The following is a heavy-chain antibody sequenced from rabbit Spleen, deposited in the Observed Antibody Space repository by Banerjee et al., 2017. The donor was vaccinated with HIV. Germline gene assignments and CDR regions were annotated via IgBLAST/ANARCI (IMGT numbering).Heavy chain of an antibody. V-gene: IGHV1S40*01. CDR2: IEVGSSGFT. J-gene: IGHJ6*01. D-gene: IGHD1-1*01. CDR3: ARDTSSSFSSYGMDL. CDR1: GVSFSFSSY. Sequence: QQLEESGGGLVKPGASLTLTCTASGVSFSFSSYMCWVRQALGKGLEWIACIEVGSSGFTYFATWAKGRFTISKTSSTTVTLQMTSLTAADTATYFCARDTSSSFSSYGMDLWGPGTLVTVS.